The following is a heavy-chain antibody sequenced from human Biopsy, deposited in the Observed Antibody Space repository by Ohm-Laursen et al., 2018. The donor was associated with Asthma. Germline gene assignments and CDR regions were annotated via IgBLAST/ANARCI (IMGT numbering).Heavy chain of an antibody. CDR3: ARCQVGYSSGWSLLLKKIYYSGMDV. V-gene: IGHV1-69*13. Sequence: ASVKVSCKAPGGTFSNFAISWVRQAPGQGLEWLGGIMTVFGTTNYAQKFQGRVTITADESTSTAYMEVTSLRSEDPAIYYCARCQVGYSSGWSLLLKKIYYSGMDVWGQGTAVTVSS. J-gene: IGHJ6*02. CDR2: IMTVFGTT. D-gene: IGHD6-19*01. CDR1: GGTFSNFA.